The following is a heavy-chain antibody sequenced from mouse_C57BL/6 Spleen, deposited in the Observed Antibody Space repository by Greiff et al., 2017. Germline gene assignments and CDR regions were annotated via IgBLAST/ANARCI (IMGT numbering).Heavy chain of an antibody. V-gene: IGHV1-72*01. CDR2: IDPNSGGT. CDR1: GYTFTSYW. Sequence: QVQLQQPGAELVKPGASVKLSCKASGYTFTSYWMHWVKQRPGRGLEWIGRIDPNSGGTKYNEKFKSKATLTVDKPSSTAYMQLSSLTSEDSAVYYCASSGIYSNYGGYAMDYWGQGTSVTVSS. D-gene: IGHD2-5*01. CDR3: ASSGIYSNYGGYAMDY. J-gene: IGHJ4*01.